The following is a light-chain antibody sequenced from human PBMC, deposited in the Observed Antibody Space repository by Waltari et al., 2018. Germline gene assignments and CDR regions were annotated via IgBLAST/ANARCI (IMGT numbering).Light chain of an antibody. CDR3: SSYVGSNIVV. J-gene: IGLJ2*01. Sequence: QSALTQPPSASGSPGHSVTISCTGTSSDVGAYNYVSWYQQHPGKAPKLMIYEVSKRPSGVPARFSGSKSGNTASLTVSGLQAEDEADYSCSSYVGSNIVVFGGGTKLTVL. V-gene: IGLV2-8*01. CDR1: SSDVGAYNY. CDR2: EVS.